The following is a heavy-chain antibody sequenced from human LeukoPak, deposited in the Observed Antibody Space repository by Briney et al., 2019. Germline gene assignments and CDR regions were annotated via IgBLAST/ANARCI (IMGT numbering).Heavy chain of an antibody. Sequence: GGSLRLSCAASGFTFSNYNFYWVRQAPGKGLEWVSSISSTSSYIYYADSMKGRFTISRDNAKNSLYLQMSNLRAEDTAVYFCARGGGLDVWGQGATVTVSS. CDR1: GFTFSNYN. CDR3: ARGGGLDV. V-gene: IGHV3-21*04. J-gene: IGHJ6*02. D-gene: IGHD3-16*01. CDR2: ISSTSSYI.